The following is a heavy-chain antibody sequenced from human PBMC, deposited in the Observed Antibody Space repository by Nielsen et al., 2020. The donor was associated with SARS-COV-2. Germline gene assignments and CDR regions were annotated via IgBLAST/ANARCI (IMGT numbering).Heavy chain of an antibody. Sequence: GGSLRLSCAASGFTFSSYSMNWVRQAPGKGLEWVSSISSSSSYIYYADSVKGRFTISRDNSKNTLYLQMNSLRAEDTAVYYCARSDPNYDSSGYYGLWGQGTLVTVSS. CDR3: ARSDPNYDSSGYYGL. J-gene: IGHJ4*02. V-gene: IGHV3-21*01. CDR1: GFTFSSYS. CDR2: ISSSSSYI. D-gene: IGHD3-22*01.